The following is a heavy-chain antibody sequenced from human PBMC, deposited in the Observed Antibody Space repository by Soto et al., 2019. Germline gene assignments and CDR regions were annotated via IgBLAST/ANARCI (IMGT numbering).Heavy chain of an antibody. D-gene: IGHD3-3*01. V-gene: IGHV1-46*03. CDR3: ARGSITIFGVVDYYYYYYMDV. Sequence: ASVKVSCKASGYTFTSYYMHWVRQAPGQGLEWMGIINPSGGSTSYAQKFQGRVTMTRDTSTSTVYMELSSLRSEDTAVYYCARGSITIFGVVDYYYYYYMDVWGEGTTVTVSS. J-gene: IGHJ6*03. CDR1: GYTFTSYY. CDR2: INPSGGST.